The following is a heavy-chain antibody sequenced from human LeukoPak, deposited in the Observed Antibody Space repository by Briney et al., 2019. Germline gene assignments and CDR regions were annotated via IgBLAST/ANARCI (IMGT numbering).Heavy chain of an antibody. Sequence: PGGSLRLSCAASGFTFSSYWMHWVRQAPGKGLVWVSRINSDGSSTSYADSVKGRFTISRDNAKNSLYLQMNSLRAEDTALYYCAKERGYSGYDSAFDYWGQGTLVTVSS. V-gene: IGHV3-74*01. J-gene: IGHJ4*02. CDR2: INSDGSST. D-gene: IGHD5-12*01. CDR3: AKERGYSGYDSAFDY. CDR1: GFTFSSYW.